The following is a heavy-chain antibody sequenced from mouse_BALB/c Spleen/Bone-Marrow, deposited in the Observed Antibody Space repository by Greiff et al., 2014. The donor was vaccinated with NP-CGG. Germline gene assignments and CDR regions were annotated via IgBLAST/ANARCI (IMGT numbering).Heavy chain of an antibody. J-gene: IGHJ3*01. CDR3: AFYCNGSSLFAY. CDR1: GFNIKDTY. Sequence: EVQLQQSGAELVKPGASVKLSCTASGFNIKDTYMHWVKQRPEQGLEWIGRIDPANGDTKYDPKFQGKATITADTSSNTAYLQLSSLTSEDTAVYYCAFYCNGSSLFAYWGQGTLVTVSA. CDR2: IDPANGDT. D-gene: IGHD1-1*01. V-gene: IGHV14-3*02.